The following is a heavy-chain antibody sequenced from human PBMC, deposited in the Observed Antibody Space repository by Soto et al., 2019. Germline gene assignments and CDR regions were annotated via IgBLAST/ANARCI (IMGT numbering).Heavy chain of an antibody. Sequence: SGPTLVNPTQTLTLTCTFSGFSLSTSGVGVGWIRQPPGKALEWLALIYWDDDKRYSPSLKSRLTITKDTSKNQVVLTMTNMDPVDTATYYCAHTPAYYILGPRDWGDPWGKGTLVIVSS. D-gene: IGHD1-26*01. CDR1: GFSLSTSGVG. J-gene: IGHJ5*02. CDR3: AHTPAYYILGPRDWGDP. V-gene: IGHV2-5*02. CDR2: IYWDDDK.